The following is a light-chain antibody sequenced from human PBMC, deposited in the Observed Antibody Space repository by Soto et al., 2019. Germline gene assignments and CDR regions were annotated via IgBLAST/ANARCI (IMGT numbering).Light chain of an antibody. CDR2: LAS. J-gene: IGKJ4*01. V-gene: IGKV1-9*01. CDR3: QYLNSFTLT. Sequence: IPLTQSPSSLSASVGDRVTITCRASQGIRNYLAWYQQKPGKAPNLLIYLASTLQGGVPSRFSGSGSGTDFSLTISSLQPEDVATYYCQYLNSFTLTFGGGTKVELK. CDR1: QGIRNY.